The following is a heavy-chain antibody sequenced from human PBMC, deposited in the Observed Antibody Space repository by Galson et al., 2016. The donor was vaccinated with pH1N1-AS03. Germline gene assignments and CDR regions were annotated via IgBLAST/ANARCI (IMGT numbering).Heavy chain of an antibody. J-gene: IGHJ5*02. CDR2: VYWLGAT. V-gene: IGHV4-39*07. CDR3: ARSPRIIAVTGTFPGHFDP. Sequence: SETLSLTCIVSGDSISRSPYYWGWIRQPPGKGLEWIGTVYWLGATYYSPSLKSRVTISIDTSKNQFSLKLSSVTAADTAVYYCARSPRIIAVTGTFPGHFDPWGQGTLVTVSS. CDR1: GDSISRSPYY. D-gene: IGHD6-19*01.